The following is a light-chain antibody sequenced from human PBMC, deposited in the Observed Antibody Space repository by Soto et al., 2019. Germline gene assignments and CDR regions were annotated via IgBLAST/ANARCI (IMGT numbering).Light chain of an antibody. Sequence: EIMMTQSPATLSVSPGERATLSCRASQSVSSNLAWYHQKPGQAPRLLISGASTRATGIPARFSGSGSGTEFTLTISSLQSEDFAVYYCQQYNNWPWTFGQGTKVEIK. CDR2: GAS. CDR1: QSVSSN. J-gene: IGKJ1*01. CDR3: QQYNNWPWT. V-gene: IGKV3-15*01.